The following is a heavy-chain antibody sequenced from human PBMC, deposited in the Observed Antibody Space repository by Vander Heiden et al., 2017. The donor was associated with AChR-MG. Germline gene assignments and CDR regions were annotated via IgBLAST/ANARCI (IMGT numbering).Heavy chain of an antibody. Sequence: QVQLVQSGAEVKKPGASVKVSCKASGYTFTSYDINWVRQATGQGLEWMGWMNPNSGNTGYAQKFQGRVTMTRNTSISTAYMERSSLRSEDTAVYYCAVYSSGWYQGRYYYYYGMDVWGQGTTVTVSS. D-gene: IGHD6-19*01. CDR3: AVYSSGWYQGRYYYYYGMDV. CDR1: GYTFTSYD. J-gene: IGHJ6*02. V-gene: IGHV1-8*01. CDR2: MNPNSGNT.